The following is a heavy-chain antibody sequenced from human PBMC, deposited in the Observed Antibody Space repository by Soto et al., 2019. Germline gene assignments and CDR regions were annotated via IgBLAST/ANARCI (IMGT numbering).Heavy chain of an antibody. CDR3: ARDPAYFESRGSYDY. Sequence: EVQLVESGGGLVQSGGSLRLSCVASGFTFSSYSFNWVRQAPGKGLEWVSYISGSGTTKYNTDSVKGRFTISRDNARNSMHLQMDNLRAEDTAVYYCARDPAYFESRGSYDYWGQGTLVTVS. V-gene: IGHV3-48*01. CDR2: ISGSGTTK. J-gene: IGHJ4*02. CDR1: GFTFSSYS. D-gene: IGHD3-22*01.